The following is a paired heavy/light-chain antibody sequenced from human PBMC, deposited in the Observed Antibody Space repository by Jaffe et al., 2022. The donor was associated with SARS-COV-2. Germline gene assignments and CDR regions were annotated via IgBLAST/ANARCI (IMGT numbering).Light chain of an antibody. J-gene: IGKJ2*01. Sequence: EIVLTQSPTTLSLSPGERATLSCRASQSVGSSLAWYQQTPGQAPRLLIYDASNRATGVPARFSGSGSGTDFTLTISSLEPEDFAVYYCQQRGIWPPYTFGQGTKLEIK. V-gene: IGKV3-11*01. CDR2: DAS. CDR3: QQRGIWPPYT. CDR1: QSVGSS.
Heavy chain of an antibody. J-gene: IGHJ4*02. CDR2: IYHTGTT. D-gene: IGHD3-22*01. CDR1: GASISSSNW. CDR3: ARVFYFDSSGHYYFDH. V-gene: IGHV4-4*02. Sequence: QVQLQESGPGLVRPSGTLSLTCAVSGASISSSNWWSWVRQSPGKGLEWIGEIYHTGTTTYNPSLKSRVIISVDKSQNQFSLKLNSVTAADAAVYYCARVFYFDSSGHYYFDHWGQGTLVTVPA.